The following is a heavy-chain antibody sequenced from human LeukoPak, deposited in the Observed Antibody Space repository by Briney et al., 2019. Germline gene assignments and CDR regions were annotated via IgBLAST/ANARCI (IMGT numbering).Heavy chain of an antibody. V-gene: IGHV3-21*01. CDR3: ARVWYYYDSSGYYFFDY. CDR2: ISSSSSYI. Sequence: PGGSLRLSCAASGFTFSSYSMNWVRQAPGKGLEWVSSISSSSSYIYYADSVKGRFTISRDNAKNSLYLQMNSLRAEDTAVYYCARVWYYYDSSGYYFFDYWGQGTLVTVSS. J-gene: IGHJ4*02. D-gene: IGHD3-22*01. CDR1: GFTFSSYS.